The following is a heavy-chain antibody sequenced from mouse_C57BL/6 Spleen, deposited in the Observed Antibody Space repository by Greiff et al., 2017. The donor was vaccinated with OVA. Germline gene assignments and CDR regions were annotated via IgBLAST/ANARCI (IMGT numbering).Heavy chain of an antibody. CDR3: TRWGGLTGRWFAY. J-gene: IGHJ3*01. Sequence: VQRVESGAELVRPGASVTLSCKASGYTFTDYEMHWVKQTPVHGLEWIGAIDPETGGTAYNQKFKGKAILTADKSSSTAYMELRSLTSEDSAVYYCTRWGGLTGRWFAYWGQGTLVTVSA. CDR1: GYTFTDYE. V-gene: IGHV1-15*01. CDR2: IDPETGGT. D-gene: IGHD4-1*01.